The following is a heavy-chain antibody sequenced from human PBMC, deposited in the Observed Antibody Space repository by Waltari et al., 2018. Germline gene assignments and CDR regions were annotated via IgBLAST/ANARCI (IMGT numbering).Heavy chain of an antibody. V-gene: IGHV3-7*04. CDR3: ARDAYSHPDY. D-gene: IGHD3-16*01. Sequence: EVKLVESGGGLVQPGGSLRLSCAASRFSFGSSWMAWVRQAPGKGLEWVANINQDGSVRNYVGSVKGRFTISRDNGENSLFLQMNNLRAEDTALYYCARDAYSHPDYWGQGILVTVSS. CDR2: INQDGSVR. CDR1: RFSFGSSW. J-gene: IGHJ4*02.